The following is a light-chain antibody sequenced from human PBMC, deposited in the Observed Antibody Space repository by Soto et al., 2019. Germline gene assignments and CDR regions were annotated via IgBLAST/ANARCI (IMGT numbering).Light chain of an antibody. J-gene: IGLJ3*02. CDR1: SSDIGAYNY. Sequence: QSVLTQPRSVSGSPGQSVTISCTGSSSDIGAYNYVSWYQQHPGKAPKLMIYDVSERPSGVPDRFSGSKSGNTASLAISEIQAEYEADYHCCSYIGSSTWVFGGGTQLTVL. CDR2: DVS. CDR3: CSYIGSSTWV. V-gene: IGLV2-11*01.